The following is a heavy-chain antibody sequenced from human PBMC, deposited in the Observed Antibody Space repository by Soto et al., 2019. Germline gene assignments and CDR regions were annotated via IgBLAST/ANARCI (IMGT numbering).Heavy chain of an antibody. V-gene: IGHV1-46*03. J-gene: IGHJ4*02. CDR1: GYTFTSYY. CDR2: INPSGGST. D-gene: IGHD2-15*01. Sequence: ASVKVSCKASGYTFTSYYMHWVRQAPGQGLEWMGIINPSGGSTSYAQKFQGRVTMTRDTSTSTVYMELSSLRSEDTAVYYCARVRGYCSGGSCPLRYWGQGTLVTVSS. CDR3: ARVRGYCSGGSCPLRY.